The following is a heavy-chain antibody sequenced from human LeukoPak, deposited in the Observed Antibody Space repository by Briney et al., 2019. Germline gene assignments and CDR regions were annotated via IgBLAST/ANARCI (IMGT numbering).Heavy chain of an antibody. CDR2: IYYSGST. D-gene: IGHD3-9*01. CDR3: ARAPRYESTDYYCYYYMDV. Sequence: SETLSLTCTVSGGSISSYYWSWIRQPPGKGLEWIGYIYYSGSTNYNPSLKSRVTISVDTSKNQFSLKLSSVTAADTAVYYCARAPRYESTDYYCYYYMDVWGKGTTVTVSS. CDR1: GGSISSYY. J-gene: IGHJ6*03. V-gene: IGHV4-59*01.